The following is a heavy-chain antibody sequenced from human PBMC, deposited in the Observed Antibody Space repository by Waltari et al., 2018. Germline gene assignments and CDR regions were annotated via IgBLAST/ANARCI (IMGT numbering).Heavy chain of an antibody. D-gene: IGHD3-22*01. J-gene: IGHJ4*02. Sequence: EVQLVESGGGLVQPGGSLRLSCEGSGFTFSNSWVHWVRQAPGKGLEWLSRINSDGSTTNYADSVKGRFTISRDNAKNTLYLEMNSLRAEDTAVYYCARAGYYRFDYWVQGTLVTVSS. CDR3: ARAGYYRFDY. CDR1: GFTFSNSW. CDR2: INSDGSTT. V-gene: IGHV3-74*01.